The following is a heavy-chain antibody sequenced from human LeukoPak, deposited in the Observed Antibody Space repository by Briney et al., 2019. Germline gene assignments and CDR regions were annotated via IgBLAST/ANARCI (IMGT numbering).Heavy chain of an antibody. V-gene: IGHV4-39*01. Sequence: SETLSLTCTVSGGSISSSSYYWGWIRQPPGKGLEWIGSIYYSGSTYYNPSLKSRVTISVDTSKNQFSLKLSSVTAADTAVYYCARWSLRGCSGSPCFDYWGQGTLVTVSS. CDR2: IYYSGST. D-gene: IGHD2-15*01. CDR3: ARWSLRGCSGSPCFDY. CDR1: GGSISSSSYY. J-gene: IGHJ4*02.